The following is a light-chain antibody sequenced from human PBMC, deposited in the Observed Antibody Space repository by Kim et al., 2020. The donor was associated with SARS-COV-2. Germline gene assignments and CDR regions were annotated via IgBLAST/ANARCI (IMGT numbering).Light chain of an antibody. J-gene: IGLJ3*02. Sequence: SYELTQPLSVSVSPGQTARITCSGDALPKQYAYWFQQKPGQAPVVVIYEDTERPSGIPERFSGSTSGTTVTLTISGVQAEDEADYYCQSTDSTDTYWVFGGGTKSPS. V-gene: IGLV3-25*02. CDR3: QSTDSTDTYWV. CDR1: ALPKQY. CDR2: EDT.